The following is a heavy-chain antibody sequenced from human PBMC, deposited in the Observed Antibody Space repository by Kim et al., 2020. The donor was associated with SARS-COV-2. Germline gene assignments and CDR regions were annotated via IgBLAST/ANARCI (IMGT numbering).Heavy chain of an antibody. CDR1: GGSVSSGSYS. D-gene: IGHD6-13*01. J-gene: IGHJ4*01. V-gene: IGHV4-61*01. CDR3: ARGIAAAVTRFDS. Sequence: SETLSLTCTVSGGSVSSGSYSWSWIRQPPGKGLELIAEIYYSGSTNYNPSLKSRVTTSVDTSKSQFSLKLTSVTAADTAVYYCARGIAAAVTRFDSWGHGTLVTVSS. CDR2: IYYSGST.